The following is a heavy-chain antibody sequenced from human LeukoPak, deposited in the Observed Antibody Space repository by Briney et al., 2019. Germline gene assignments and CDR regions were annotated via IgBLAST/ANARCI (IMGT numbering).Heavy chain of an antibody. CDR2: ISSSSSTI. CDR1: GFTFSSYS. Sequence: GGSLRLSCAASGFTFSSYSMNWVRQAPGKGLEWVSYISSSSSTIYYADSVKGRSTISRDNAKNSLYLQMNSLRAEDTAVYYCAGDRLEGNIGARWVNQYYGRGGGGKGATVPVPS. D-gene: IGHD6-6*01. CDR3: AGDRLEGNIGARWVNQYYGRGG. J-gene: IGHJ6*04. V-gene: IGHV3-48*01.